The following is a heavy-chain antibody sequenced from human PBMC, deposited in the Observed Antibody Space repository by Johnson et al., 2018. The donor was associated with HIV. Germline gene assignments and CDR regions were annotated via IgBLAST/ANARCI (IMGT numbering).Heavy chain of an antibody. CDR2: IKSKTDGGTT. D-gene: IGHD4-17*01. CDR3: TTAVDGAPDAFDI. CDR1: GFTVSSYY. Sequence: VQLVESGGGLVQPGGSLRLSCAASGFTVSSYYMSWVRQAPGKGLEWVGRIKSKTDGGTTDYAAPVKGRSTISRDDSKNTLYLQMNSLKTEDTAVYYCTTAVDGAPDAFDIWGQGTMVTVSS. V-gene: IGHV3-15*01. J-gene: IGHJ3*02.